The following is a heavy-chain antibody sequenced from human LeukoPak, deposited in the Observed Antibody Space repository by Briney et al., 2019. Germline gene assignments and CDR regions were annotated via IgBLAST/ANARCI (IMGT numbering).Heavy chain of an antibody. J-gene: IGHJ4*02. Sequence: GGSLRLSCAASGFTFSSYSMNWVRQAPGKGLEWVSSISSSSSYIYYADSVKGRFTISRDNAKNSLYLQMNSLRGEDTAVYYCAKGGYSSSWLYFDYWGQGTLVTVSS. CDR1: GFTFSSYS. CDR2: ISSSSSYI. CDR3: AKGGYSSSWLYFDY. D-gene: IGHD6-13*01. V-gene: IGHV3-21*04.